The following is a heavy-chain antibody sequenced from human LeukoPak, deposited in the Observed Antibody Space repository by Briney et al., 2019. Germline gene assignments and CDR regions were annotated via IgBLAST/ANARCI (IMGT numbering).Heavy chain of an antibody. Sequence: PGGSLRLSCAASGFTFSDYWMTWVRQAPGKGLEWVANIKPDGSEKYYADSVKGRFTISRDNSKNTLYLQMNSLRAEDTAVYYCAKDQGVTVTTGYNYWGQGTLVTVSS. CDR3: AKDQGVTVTTGYNY. V-gene: IGHV3-7*01. J-gene: IGHJ4*02. CDR1: GFTFSDYW. CDR2: IKPDGSEK. D-gene: IGHD4-17*01.